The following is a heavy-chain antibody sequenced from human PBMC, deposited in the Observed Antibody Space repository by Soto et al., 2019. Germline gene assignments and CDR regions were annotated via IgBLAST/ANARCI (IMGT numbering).Heavy chain of an antibody. D-gene: IGHD2-15*01. CDR1: GFTVSSKY. V-gene: IGHV3-66*01. CDR2: IQSGGTT. Sequence: EVQLVESGGGLVQPGGSLRLSCAASGFTVSSKYMTWVRQAPGKGLEWVSLIQSGGTTYYADSVKGRFTISRDTSENTLHLQMDSLRVEDTAVYYCARDDVLCDGGRCYGIPVDVWGKGTTVTFSS. CDR3: ARDDVLCDGGRCYGIPVDV. J-gene: IGHJ6*04.